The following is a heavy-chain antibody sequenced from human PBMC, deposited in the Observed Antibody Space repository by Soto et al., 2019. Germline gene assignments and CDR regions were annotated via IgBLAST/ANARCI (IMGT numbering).Heavy chain of an antibody. CDR2: IRSKAYGGTT. CDR1: GFTFGDYA. Sequence: PGGSLRLSCTALGFTFGDYAMSWFRQAPGKGLEWVGFIRSKAYGGTTEYAASVKGRFTISRDDSKSIAYLQMNSLKTEDTAVYYCTRDAVNSSGWYGMAVWGQGTTVTVSS. J-gene: IGHJ6*02. D-gene: IGHD6-19*01. V-gene: IGHV3-49*03. CDR3: TRDAVNSSGWYGMAV.